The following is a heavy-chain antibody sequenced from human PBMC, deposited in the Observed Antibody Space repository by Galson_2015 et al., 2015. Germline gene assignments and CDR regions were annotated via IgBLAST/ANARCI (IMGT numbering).Heavy chain of an antibody. J-gene: IGHJ6*02. CDR2: ISAYNGNT. CDR1: GYTFTSYG. Sequence: SVKVSCKASGYTFTSYGISWVRQAPGQGLEWMGWISAYNGNTNYAQKLQGRVTMTTDTSTSTAYMELRSLRSDDTAVYYCARDRWWYDSSGYYYYYYGMDVWGQGTKVTVSS. D-gene: IGHD3-22*01. V-gene: IGHV1-18*04. CDR3: ARDRWWYDSSGYYYYYYGMDV.